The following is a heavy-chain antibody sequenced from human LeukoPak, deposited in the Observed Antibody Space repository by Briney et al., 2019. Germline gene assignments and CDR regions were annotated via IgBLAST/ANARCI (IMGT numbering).Heavy chain of an antibody. CDR3: ARDEATRGAVSD. Sequence: SQTLSLTCAISGDSVSSNSAAWNWIRQSPSRGLEWLGRTYYRSKWSNDHAISVKSRISINPDTSKNQFSLQLNSVTPEDTAVYYCARDEATRGAVSDWGQGTLVTVSS. J-gene: IGHJ4*02. D-gene: IGHD6-19*01. CDR1: GDSVSSNSAA. V-gene: IGHV6-1*01. CDR2: TYYRSKWSN.